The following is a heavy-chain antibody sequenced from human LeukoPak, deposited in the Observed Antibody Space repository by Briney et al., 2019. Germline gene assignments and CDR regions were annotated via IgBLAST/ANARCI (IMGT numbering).Heavy chain of an antibody. CDR3: ARGAAAGTYYYYYMDA. Sequence: ASVKVSCKASGYTFTGYHMHWVRQAPGQGLEWMGWINPNSGDTNYAQKFQGRVTMTRDTSISTAYMELSRLRSDDTAVYYCARGAAAGTYYYYYMDAWGKGTTVTVSS. CDR1: GYTFTGYH. V-gene: IGHV1-2*02. D-gene: IGHD6-13*01. J-gene: IGHJ6*03. CDR2: INPNSGDT.